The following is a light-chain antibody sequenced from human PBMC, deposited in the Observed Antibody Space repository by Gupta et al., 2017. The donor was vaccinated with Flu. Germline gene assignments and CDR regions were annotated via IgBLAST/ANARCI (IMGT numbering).Light chain of an antibody. CDR1: QSLVYSDGNTV. Sequence: VALGQPASISCGSSQSLVYSDGNTVLHWFQQRPGQSPRRLIYLVSHRDSGVPDRFSGSGSGTVFTLKISRVEAEDVGVYFCMQGAHWPWAFGQGTKVEIK. J-gene: IGKJ1*01. V-gene: IGKV2-30*01. CDR3: MQGAHWPWA. CDR2: LVS.